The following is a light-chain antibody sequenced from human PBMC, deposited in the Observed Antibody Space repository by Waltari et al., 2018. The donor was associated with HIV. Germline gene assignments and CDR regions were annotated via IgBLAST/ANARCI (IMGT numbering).Light chain of an antibody. J-gene: IGLJ3*02. Sequence: SSDLTQDPTVSVALGQTVRITCQGDTLTYYFASWYQQKPGQAPLLLFYVEKSRPSGIPDRVSGSNSGNTAGLTSIGVQAEDEADYCCNSRDSTGEGWVFGGGTKLTVL. CDR3: NSRDSTGEGWV. CDR1: TLTYYF. V-gene: IGLV3-19*01. CDR2: VEK.